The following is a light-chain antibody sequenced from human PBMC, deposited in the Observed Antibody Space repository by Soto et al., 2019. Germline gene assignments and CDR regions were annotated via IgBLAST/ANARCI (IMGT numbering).Light chain of an antibody. Sequence: EIGLSQSPGTLSLSPGERATLSCRASQSVRSERLAWYQQKPGQAPRLLIYDASNRATGIPARFSGSGSGTDFTLTISSLEPEDFAVYYCQQRSNWLPFGQGTKVDIK. CDR2: DAS. J-gene: IGKJ1*01. CDR3: QQRSNWLP. CDR1: QSVRSER. V-gene: IGKV3-11*01.